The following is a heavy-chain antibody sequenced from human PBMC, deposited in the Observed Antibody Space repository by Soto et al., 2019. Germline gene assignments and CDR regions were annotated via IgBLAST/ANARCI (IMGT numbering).Heavy chain of an antibody. V-gene: IGHV1-69*12. CDR3: PRAAIGAAGTYYYSGMHV. D-gene: IGHD6-13*01. CDR2: IIPIFGTA. CDR1: GGTFSSYA. J-gene: IGHJ6*02. Sequence: QVQLVQSGAEVKKPGSSVKVSCKASGGTFSSYAISWVRQAPGQGLEWMGGIIPIFGTANYAQKFQGRVTITADESTTTAYAELSNVGSEDTAVYYGPRAAIGAAGTYYYSGMHVWGQGTTVTVSS.